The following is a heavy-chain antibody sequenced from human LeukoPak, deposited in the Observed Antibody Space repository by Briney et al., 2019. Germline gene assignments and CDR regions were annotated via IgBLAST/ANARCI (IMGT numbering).Heavy chain of an antibody. D-gene: IGHD3-22*01. CDR1: GFTVSSNY. V-gene: IGHV3-53*01. Sequence: GGSLRLSCAASGFTVSSNYMSWVRQAPGKGLEWVSVIYSGGSTYYADSVKGRFTISRDNSKNTLYLQMNSLRAEDTAVYYCATDRIGGNYYDSSGYYRNYYGMDVWGQGTTVTVSS. CDR2: IYSGGST. J-gene: IGHJ6*02. CDR3: ATDRIGGNYYDSSGYYRNYYGMDV.